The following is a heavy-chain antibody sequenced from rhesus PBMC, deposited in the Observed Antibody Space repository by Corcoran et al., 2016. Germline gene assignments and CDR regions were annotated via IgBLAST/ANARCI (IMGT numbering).Heavy chain of an antibody. Sequence: QVPLQESGPGLVKPSETLSLTCAVSGVSFSIYWWTWIRPPPGKGLEWIGDISGNSESANYNPSLKSRVTISKDASKNQFSLRLTSVTAADTAVYYCLRGPYTSPFDYWGQGVLVTVSS. CDR2: ISGNSESA. CDR3: LRGPYTSPFDY. J-gene: IGHJ4*01. CDR1: GVSFSIYW. V-gene: IGHV4-80*01. D-gene: IGHD6-13*01.